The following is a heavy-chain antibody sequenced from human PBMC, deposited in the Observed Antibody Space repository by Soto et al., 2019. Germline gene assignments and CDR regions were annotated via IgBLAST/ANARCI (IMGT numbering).Heavy chain of an antibody. CDR1: GFTFSSYE. CDR2: ISSSGSTI. J-gene: IGHJ6*02. CDR3: AREKNAGEYYYYYGMDV. D-gene: IGHD7-27*01. V-gene: IGHV3-48*03. Sequence: PGGSLRLSCAASGFTFSSYEMNWVRQAPGKGLEWVSYISSSGSTIYYADSVKGRFTISRDNAKNSLYLQMNSLRAEDTAVYYRAREKNAGEYYYYYGMDVWGQGTTVTVSS.